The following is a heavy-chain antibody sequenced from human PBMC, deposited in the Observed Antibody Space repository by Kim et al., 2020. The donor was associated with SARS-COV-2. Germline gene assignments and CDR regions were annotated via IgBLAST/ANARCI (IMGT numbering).Heavy chain of an antibody. Sequence: SVESVEGRFTISRDNSKNPLYLQMNSLRAEDTAVYYCATGDYENWFDPWGQGTLVTVSS. J-gene: IGHJ5*02. CDR3: ATGDYENWFDP. D-gene: IGHD4-17*01. V-gene: IGHV3-30*01.